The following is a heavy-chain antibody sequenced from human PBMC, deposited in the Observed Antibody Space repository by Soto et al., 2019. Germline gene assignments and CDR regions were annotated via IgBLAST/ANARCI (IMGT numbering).Heavy chain of an antibody. CDR1: GYTFTRYD. CDR2: MYPQTGNT. Sequence: QVQLVQSGSEGKEPGASMKISCQASGYTFTRYDITWVRQATGQGLEWMGWMYPQTGNTAYAEKFQGRVTMTRSTSINTAYMELSGLRSEDTAVYYCARLSEESSSSNYYYFYMDVWGKGSTVTVSS. V-gene: IGHV1-8*01. D-gene: IGHD6-6*01. J-gene: IGHJ6*03. CDR3: ARLSEESSSSNYYYFYMDV.